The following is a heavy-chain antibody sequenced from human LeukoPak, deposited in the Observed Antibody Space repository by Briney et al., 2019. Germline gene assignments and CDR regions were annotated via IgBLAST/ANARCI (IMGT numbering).Heavy chain of an antibody. CDR3: ARDRGYCSSTSCYRIYYYYYGMDV. D-gene: IGHD2-2*02. V-gene: IGHV3-33*01. J-gene: IGHJ6*02. CDR2: IWYDGSNK. CDR1: GFTFSSYG. Sequence: GGSLRLSCAASGFTFSSYGMHWVRQAPGKGLEWVAVIWYDGSNKYYADSVKGRFTISRDDSKNTLYLQMNSLRAEDTAVYYCARDRGYCSSTSCYRIYYYYYGMDVWGQGTTVTVSS.